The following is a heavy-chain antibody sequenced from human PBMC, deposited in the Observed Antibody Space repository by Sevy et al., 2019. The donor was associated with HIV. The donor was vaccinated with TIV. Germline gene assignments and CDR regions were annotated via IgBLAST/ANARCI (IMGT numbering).Heavy chain of an antibody. CDR3: ASDAAEGPYDHTWHSNWFDP. D-gene: IGHD2-2*02. V-gene: IGHV3-30*04. J-gene: IGHJ5*02. CDR1: GFAFDSYA. Sequence: GGCLRLSCAASGFAFDSYALYWVRQAPGKGLEWIAVISYDGSYKHYADSLKGRFTISRDNPKNTLFLQMNSLITEDTAVYYSASDAAEGPYDHTWHSNWFDPWGQGTLVTVSS. CDR2: ISYDGSYK.